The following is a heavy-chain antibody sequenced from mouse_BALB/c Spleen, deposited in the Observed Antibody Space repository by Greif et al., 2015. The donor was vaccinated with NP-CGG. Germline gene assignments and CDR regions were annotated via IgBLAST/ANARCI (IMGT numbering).Heavy chain of an antibody. CDR2: IYPSDSYT. J-gene: IGHJ4*01. Sequence: QVQLQQSGAELVRPGASVKLSCKAPGYTFTSYWINWVKQRPGQGLEWIGNIYPSDSYTNYNQKFKDKATLTVDKSSSTAYMQLSSPTSEDSAVYYCTRRGYDYDEGDYYAMDYWGQGTSVTVSS. D-gene: IGHD2-4*01. V-gene: IGHV1-69*02. CDR3: TRRGYDYDEGDYYAMDY. CDR1: GYTFTSYW.